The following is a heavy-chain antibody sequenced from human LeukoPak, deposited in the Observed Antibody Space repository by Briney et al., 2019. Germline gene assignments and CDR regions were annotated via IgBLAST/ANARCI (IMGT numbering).Heavy chain of an antibody. Sequence: ASVKLSCKTSGYTFTGYYIHWVRQAPGQGLEWMGWINPNSGGTNYAQKFQGRATMTRDTSISTAYMELSRLRTDDTAVYYCVRDDVAPWGQGTLVTVSS. J-gene: IGHJ5*02. V-gene: IGHV1-2*02. CDR1: GYTFTGYY. CDR2: INPNSGGT. CDR3: VRDDVAP.